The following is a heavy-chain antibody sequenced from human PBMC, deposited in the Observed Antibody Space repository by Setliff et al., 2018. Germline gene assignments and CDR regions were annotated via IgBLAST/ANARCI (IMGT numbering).Heavy chain of an antibody. V-gene: IGHV4-61*02. J-gene: IGHJ4*02. CDR3: ARDNTMVGANDY. Sequence: SETLSLTCTVSGGSISSGTYYWSWIRQPAGKGLEWIGRLHTSGSIDYNPSLKSRVTISVDTSKNQFSLRLRSVTAADTAVYFCARDNTMVGANDYWGLGILVTVSS. CDR1: GGSISSGTYY. CDR2: LHTSGSI. D-gene: IGHD1-26*01.